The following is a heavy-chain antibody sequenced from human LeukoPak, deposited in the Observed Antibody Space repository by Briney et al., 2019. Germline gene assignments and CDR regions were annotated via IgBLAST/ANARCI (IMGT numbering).Heavy chain of an antibody. CDR1: GFTFSSSW. D-gene: IGHD6-13*01. V-gene: IGHV3-74*01. Sequence: TGGSLRLSCAASGFTFSSSWMHWARQAPGKGLVWVSRINSDGSSTNYADSVEGRFTISRDNAKNTLYLQMNSLRAEDTAVYYCAKAKFRAQDSSPLDYWGQGTLVTVSS. CDR2: INSDGSST. CDR3: AKAKFRAQDSSPLDY. J-gene: IGHJ4*02.